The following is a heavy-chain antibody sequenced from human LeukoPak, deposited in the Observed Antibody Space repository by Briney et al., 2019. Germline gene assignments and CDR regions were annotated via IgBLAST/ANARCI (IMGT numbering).Heavy chain of an antibody. CDR3: ASLSMTTPD. Sequence: ASVKVSCKASGYTFASYAIHWVRQAPGQRLEWMGWISAGNGNTKYSQNFQGRVTFISNTSATTAFMELSSLRSEDTAVYYCASLSMTTPDWGQGTLVTVSS. CDR2: ISAGNGNT. D-gene: IGHD4-17*01. J-gene: IGHJ4*02. V-gene: IGHV1-3*01. CDR1: GYTFASYA.